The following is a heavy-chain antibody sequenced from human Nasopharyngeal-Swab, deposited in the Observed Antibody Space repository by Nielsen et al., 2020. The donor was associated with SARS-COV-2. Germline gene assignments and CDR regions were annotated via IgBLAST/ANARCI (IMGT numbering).Heavy chain of an antibody. J-gene: IGHJ4*02. CDR2: ISYDGSNK. V-gene: IGHV3-30-3*01. Sequence: GESLKISCAASGFPFSSYAMHWVRQAPGKGLAWVAVISYDGSNKYYADSVKGRFTIYRDNSKNTLYLQINSLRAEDTAVYYCARDRSIVVVTAIRLDYWCQGTLVTVSS. CDR1: GFPFSSYA. D-gene: IGHD2-21*02. CDR3: ARDRSIVVVTAIRLDY.